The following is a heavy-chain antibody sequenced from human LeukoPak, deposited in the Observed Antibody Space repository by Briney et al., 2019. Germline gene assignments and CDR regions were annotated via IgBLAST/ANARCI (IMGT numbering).Heavy chain of an antibody. CDR2: IYSGGNT. CDR3: TRNWNDYYSYYYMDV. V-gene: IGHV3-53*01. CDR1: GFTVSSNY. J-gene: IGHJ6*03. D-gene: IGHD1-1*01. Sequence: EGSLRLSCAASGFTVSSNYMNWVRQAPGKGLEWVSVIYSGGNTYYADSVKGRFTISRDNSKNTLYLQMSSLRAEDTAVYYCTRNWNDYYSYYYMDVWGKGTTVTISS.